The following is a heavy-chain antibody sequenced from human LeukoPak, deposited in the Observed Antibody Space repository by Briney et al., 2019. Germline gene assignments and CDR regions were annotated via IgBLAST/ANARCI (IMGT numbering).Heavy chain of an antibody. CDR3: ARVFGYSYGFTHYYYYYMDV. V-gene: IGHV4-4*07. J-gene: IGHJ6*03. CDR1: GGSISSYY. D-gene: IGHD5-18*01. CDR2: IYTSGST. Sequence: PSETLSLTCTVSGGSISSYYWSWIRRPAGKGLEWIGRIYTSGSTNYNPSLKSRVTMSVDTSKNQFSLKLSSVTAADTAVYYCARVFGYSYGFTHYYYYYMDVWGKGTTVTVSS.